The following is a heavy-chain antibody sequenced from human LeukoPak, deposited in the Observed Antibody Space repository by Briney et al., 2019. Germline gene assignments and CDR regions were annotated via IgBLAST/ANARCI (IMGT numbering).Heavy chain of an antibody. CDR1: GFTFSSYA. J-gene: IGHJ4*02. V-gene: IGHV3-30-3*01. CDR2: ISYDGSNK. CDR3: ARDPKGWSPPLYYFDY. D-gene: IGHD3-3*01. Sequence: GRSLRLSCAASGFTFSSYAMHWVRQAPGKGLEWVAVISYDGSNKYYADSVKGRFTISRDNSKNTLYLQMNSLRAEDTAVYYCARDPKGWSPPLYYFDYWGQGTLVTVSS.